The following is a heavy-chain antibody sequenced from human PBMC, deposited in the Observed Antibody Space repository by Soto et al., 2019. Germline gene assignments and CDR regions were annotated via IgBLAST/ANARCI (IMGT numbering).Heavy chain of an antibody. CDR1: GGSISSYY. V-gene: IGHV4-59*01. Sequence: SETLSLTCTVSGGSISSYYWSWIRQPPGKGLEWIGYIYYSGSTNYNPSLKSRVTISVDTSKNQFSLKLSSVTAADTAVYYCARQQLRGSYYYYYGMDVWGQGTTVTVSS. D-gene: IGHD5-18*01. CDR2: IYYSGST. CDR3: ARQQLRGSYYYYYGMDV. J-gene: IGHJ6*02.